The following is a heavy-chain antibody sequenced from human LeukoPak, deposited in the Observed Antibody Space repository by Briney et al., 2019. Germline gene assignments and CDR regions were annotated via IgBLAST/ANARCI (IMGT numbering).Heavy chain of an antibody. CDR3: ARDGDKCSGGSRHSWSFDYYYGMDV. CDR2: VSYDGNIK. D-gene: IGHD2-15*01. Sequence: PGGSLRLSCAASGFIFTTYGTHWVRQAPGKGLEWVAFVSYDGNIKDYADSVKGRFTISGDSSENTLYLQMNRLRVEDTAVYYCARDGDKCSGGSRHSWSFDYYYGMDVWGQGTTVTVSS. J-gene: IGHJ6*02. V-gene: IGHV3-30*03. CDR1: GFIFTTYG.